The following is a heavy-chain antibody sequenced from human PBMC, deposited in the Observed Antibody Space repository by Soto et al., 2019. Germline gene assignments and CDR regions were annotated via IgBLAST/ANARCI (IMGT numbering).Heavy chain of an antibody. V-gene: IGHV3-30-3*01. CDR2: IAYDGSNK. J-gene: IGHJ4*02. D-gene: IGHD4-4*01. CDR1: GFTFSSYA. CDR3: ARARNGYSIDY. Sequence: QVQLVESGGGVVQPGRSLRLSCAASGFTFSSYAMHWFRQAPGKGLEWVAVIAYDGSNKYYADSVKGRFTISRDNSKKTLYLQMNSLRAEDTAVYYCARARNGYSIDYWGQGTLVTVSS.